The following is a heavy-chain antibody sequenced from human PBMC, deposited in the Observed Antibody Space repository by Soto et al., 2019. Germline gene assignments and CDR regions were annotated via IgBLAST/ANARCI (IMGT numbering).Heavy chain of an antibody. V-gene: IGHV4-39*01. CDR2: IYYSGST. Sequence: SETLSLTCTVSGGSISSSSYYWGWIRQPPGKGLEWIGSIYYSGSTYYNPSLKSRVTISVDTSKNQFSLKLSSVTAADTAVHYCARLDQPETYYDFWSGYYFDYWGQGTLVTVSS. D-gene: IGHD3-3*01. J-gene: IGHJ4*02. CDR1: GGSISSSSYY. CDR3: ARLDQPETYYDFWSGYYFDY.